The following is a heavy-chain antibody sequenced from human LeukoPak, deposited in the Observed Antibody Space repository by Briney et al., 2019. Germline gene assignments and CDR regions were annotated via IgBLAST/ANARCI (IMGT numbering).Heavy chain of an antibody. Sequence: VASVKVSCKASGYTFTGYYMHGVRQAPGQGLEWMGWINPNSGGTNYAQKFQGRVTMTRDTSISTAYMELSRLRSDDTAVYYCARDVEAMVYDYWGQGTLVTVSS. CDR3: ARDVEAMVYDY. J-gene: IGHJ4*02. CDR2: INPNSGGT. CDR1: GYTFTGYY. D-gene: IGHD5-18*01. V-gene: IGHV1-2*02.